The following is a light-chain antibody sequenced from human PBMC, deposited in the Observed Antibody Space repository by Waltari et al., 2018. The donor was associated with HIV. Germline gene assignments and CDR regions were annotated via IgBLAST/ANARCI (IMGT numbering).Light chain of an antibody. V-gene: IGLV3-21*02. CDR1: NIGSKS. CDR2: DDS. J-gene: IGLJ1*01. CDR3: QVWDSSSDHYV. Sequence: SYVLTQPPSVSVAPGQTARITCGGNNIGSKSVHWYQQKPGQDPVLVVYDDSDRPSGIPGRFAGSKSGSTATVNISRVGAGDEADYYCQVWDSSSDHYVFGTGTKVTVL.